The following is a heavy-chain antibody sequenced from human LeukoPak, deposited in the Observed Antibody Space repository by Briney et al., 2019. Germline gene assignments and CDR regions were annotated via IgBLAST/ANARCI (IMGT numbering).Heavy chain of an antibody. V-gene: IGHV3-20*04. Sequence: PGGSLRLSCAASGFTFDDYGMSWVRQVPGKGLEWVSGINWNGSGAGYADSVKGRFTISRDNAKNSLYLQMNSLRAEDTAVYYCARDRSMEGYGDYFDYWGQGTLVTVSS. CDR3: ARDRSMEGYGDYFDY. CDR1: GFTFDDYG. J-gene: IGHJ4*02. CDR2: INWNGSGA. D-gene: IGHD4-17*01.